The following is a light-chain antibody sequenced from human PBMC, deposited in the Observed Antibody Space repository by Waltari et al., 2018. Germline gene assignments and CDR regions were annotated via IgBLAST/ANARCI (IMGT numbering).Light chain of an antibody. V-gene: IGLV3-1*01. CDR3: QTWDSNTLI. CDR1: ELGDRS. Sequence: SSELTQPPSVSVSPGQTATVPRSGDELGDRSASWYQQRPGQSPLLVIYRDTMRPSGIPERFSGSNSGTTATLTISGTQAMDEADYYCQTWDSNTLIFGGGTKLTVL. J-gene: IGLJ2*01. CDR2: RDT.